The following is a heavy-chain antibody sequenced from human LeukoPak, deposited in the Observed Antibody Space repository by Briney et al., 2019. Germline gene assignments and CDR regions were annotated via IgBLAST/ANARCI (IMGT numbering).Heavy chain of an antibody. V-gene: IGHV3-21*01. CDR3: ARDDTNGYPDY. CDR2: ISGSSSHR. Sequence: GGSLRLSCAASGFTFSSHSMNWVRQAPGKGLEWVSSISGSSSHRFYVDSVKGRFTISRDNAINSLFLQMNSLRAEDTAVYYCARDDTNGYPDYWGQGTLVTVSS. D-gene: IGHD5-24*01. J-gene: IGHJ4*02. CDR1: GFTFSSHS.